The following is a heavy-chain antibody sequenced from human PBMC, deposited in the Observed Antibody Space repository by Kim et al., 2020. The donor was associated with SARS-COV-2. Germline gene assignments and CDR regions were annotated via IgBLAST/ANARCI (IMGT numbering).Heavy chain of an antibody. J-gene: IGHJ6*02. D-gene: IGHD3-10*01. CDR3: ARDMVSNYGMDV. Sequence: YYADSVKGRFTISRDNSNNTLYLQMNSLRAEDTAVYYCARDMVSNYGMDVWGQGTTVTVSS. V-gene: IGHV3-53*01.